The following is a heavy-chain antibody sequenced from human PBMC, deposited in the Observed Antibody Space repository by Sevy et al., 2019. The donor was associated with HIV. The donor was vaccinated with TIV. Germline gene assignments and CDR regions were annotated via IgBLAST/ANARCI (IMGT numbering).Heavy chain of an antibody. D-gene: IGHD3-10*01. CDR1: GFTVNSDY. V-gene: IGHV3-53*01. CDR3: ARHISFGELGSWFDP. J-gene: IGHJ5*02. CDR2: VYCGGTT. Sequence: GGSLRLSCAASGFTVNSDYMSWVRQAPGKGLEWVSVVYCGGTTYYADPVKGRFTISWDNSKNILYLQMNSLRAEDTAVYYCARHISFGELGSWFDPWGQGTLVTVSS.